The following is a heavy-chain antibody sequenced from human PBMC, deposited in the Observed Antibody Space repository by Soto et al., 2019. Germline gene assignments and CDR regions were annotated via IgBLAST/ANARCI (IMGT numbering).Heavy chain of an antibody. CDR3: ARDRYSGYDFGY. J-gene: IGHJ4*02. Sequence: SETRSLTCTVSGGSISSGDYYWSWLRQPPGKGLEWIGYIYYNGRTYYSPSLTSRASISIDASKNQLSLKLTSVTAADAAVYYCARDRYSGYDFGYWGQGALVTVSS. CDR2: IYYNGRT. D-gene: IGHD5-12*01. CDR1: GGSISSGDYY. V-gene: IGHV4-30-4*01.